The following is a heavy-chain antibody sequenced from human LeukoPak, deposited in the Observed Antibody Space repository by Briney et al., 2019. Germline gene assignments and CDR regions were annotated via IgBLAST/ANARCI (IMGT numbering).Heavy chain of an antibody. CDR1: GFTFDDYG. CDR2: INWNGGST. D-gene: IGHD3-10*01. CDR3: ARVNMVRGFRWFGY. J-gene: IGHJ4*02. Sequence: GGSLRLSCTASGFTFDDYGMSWVRQAPGKGLEWVSGINWNGGSTGYVDSVKGRFTISRDNAKNSLYLQRNSLRAEDTALYHCARVNMVRGFRWFGYWGQGTLVTVSS. V-gene: IGHV3-20*01.